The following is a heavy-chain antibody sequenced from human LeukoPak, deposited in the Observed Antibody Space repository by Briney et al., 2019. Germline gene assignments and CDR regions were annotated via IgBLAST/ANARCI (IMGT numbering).Heavy chain of an antibody. J-gene: IGHJ5*02. V-gene: IGHV4-34*01. D-gene: IGHD5-18*01. CDR3: ARRRGMIQLWPYNWFDP. CDR2: INHSGST. CDR1: GGSFSGYY. Sequence: SETLSLTCAVYGGSFSGYYWSWIRQPPGRGLEWIGEINHSGSTNYNPSLKSRVTISVDTSKNQFSLKLSSVTAADTAVYYCARRRGMIQLWPYNWFDPWGQGTLVTVSS.